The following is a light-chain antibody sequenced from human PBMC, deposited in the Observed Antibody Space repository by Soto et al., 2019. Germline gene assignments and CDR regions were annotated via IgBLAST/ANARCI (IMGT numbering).Light chain of an antibody. V-gene: IGKV1-5*03. J-gene: IGKJ4*02. CDR3: QHYNSYSP. CDR2: KAS. Sequence: DIQMTQSPSTLSASVGDRVIITCQASQSIGNLLAWYQQKPGKAPNLLIYKASTLESGVPSRFSGSGSGTEFTLTISSLQPDDFATYYCQHYNSYSPFGGGTKVEIK. CDR1: QSIGNL.